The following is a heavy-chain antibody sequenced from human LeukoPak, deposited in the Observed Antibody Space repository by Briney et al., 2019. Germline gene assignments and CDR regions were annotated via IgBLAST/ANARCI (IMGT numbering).Heavy chain of an antibody. CDR2: INPNSGGT. CDR1: GYTFTGYY. CDR3: ARGGMDYGDYLNPGYYYYMDV. J-gene: IGHJ6*03. D-gene: IGHD4-17*01. V-gene: IGHV1-2*02. Sequence: ASVKVSCKASGYTFTGYYMHWVRQAPGQGLEWMGWINPNSGGTNYAQKFQGRVTMTRDTSISTAYMELSRLRSDNTAVYYCARGGMDYGDYLNPGYYYYMDVWGKGTTVTVSS.